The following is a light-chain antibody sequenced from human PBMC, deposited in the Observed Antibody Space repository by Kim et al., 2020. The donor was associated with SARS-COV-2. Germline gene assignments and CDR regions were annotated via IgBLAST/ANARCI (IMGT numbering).Light chain of an antibody. V-gene: IGKV1-27*01. J-gene: IGKJ1*01. CDR1: QAINNY. Sequence: GDRVTITCRASQAINNYLAWYQQKPGKAPTVLIYGASTLHSGVPSRFSGSGSGTDFTLTISSLQPEDVGTYYCQKYDSAPWTFGHGTKVDIK. CDR2: GAS. CDR3: QKYDSAPWT.